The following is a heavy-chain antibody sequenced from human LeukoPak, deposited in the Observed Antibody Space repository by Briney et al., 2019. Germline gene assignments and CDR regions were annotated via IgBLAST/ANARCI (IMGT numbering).Heavy chain of an antibody. CDR1: GFTFSSYT. J-gene: IGHJ5*01. V-gene: IGHV3-21*01. CDR3: ARVLYSSGWYEGYDS. D-gene: IGHD6-19*01. CDR2: FSSSSSYL. Sequence: GGSLRLSCAASGFTFSSYTMNWVRQAPGKGLDWVSSFSSSSSYLYYADSLKGRFTISRDNAKNSLHLQMNSLRAEDTAVYYCARVLYSSGWYEGYDSWGQGTLVTVSS.